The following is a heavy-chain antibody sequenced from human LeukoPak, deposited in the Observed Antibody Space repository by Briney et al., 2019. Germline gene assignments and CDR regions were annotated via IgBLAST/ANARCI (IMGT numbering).Heavy chain of an antibody. Sequence: PSETLSLTCTVSGGSISTSSYYWGWVRQPPGKGLEWIGNIFYSGSTCYSPSLKSRVTISLDTSRNQFSLKLNSVTAADTAVYYCARGFSLYYDILTGYYNFDYWGQGTLVTVSS. CDR3: ARGFSLYYDILTGYYNFDY. D-gene: IGHD3-9*01. J-gene: IGHJ4*02. CDR1: GGSISTSSYY. V-gene: IGHV4-39*07. CDR2: IFYSGST.